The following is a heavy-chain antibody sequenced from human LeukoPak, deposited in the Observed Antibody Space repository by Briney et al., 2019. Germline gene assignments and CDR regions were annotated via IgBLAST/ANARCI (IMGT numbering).Heavy chain of an antibody. CDR2: ISGSGGTT. D-gene: IGHD3-16*01. CDR3: ARDQGGVGY. J-gene: IGHJ4*02. CDR1: GFTFSTYA. Sequence: GGSLRLSCAASGFTFSTYAMSWVRQAPGKGLEWVSVISGSGGTTNYADSVKGRFTISRDNAKNSLYLQMNSLRAEDTAVYYCARDQGGVGYWGQGTLVTVSS. V-gene: IGHV3-23*01.